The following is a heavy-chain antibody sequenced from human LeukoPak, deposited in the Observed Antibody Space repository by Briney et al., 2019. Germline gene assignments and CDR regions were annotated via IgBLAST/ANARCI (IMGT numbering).Heavy chain of an antibody. CDR1: GGPISSSSYY. Sequence: SETLSLTCTVSGGPISSSSYYWGWIRQPPGKGLEWIGSIYYSGSTYYNPSLKSRVTISVDTSKNQFSLKLSSVTAADTAVYYCARRIAARPNYFDYWGQGTLVTVSS. CDR2: IYYSGST. V-gene: IGHV4-39*01. CDR3: ARRIAARPNYFDY. J-gene: IGHJ4*02. D-gene: IGHD6-6*01.